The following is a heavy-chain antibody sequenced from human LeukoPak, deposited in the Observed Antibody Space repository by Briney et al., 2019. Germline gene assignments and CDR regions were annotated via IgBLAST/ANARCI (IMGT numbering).Heavy chain of an antibody. CDR3: AKGVEMATIPPDY. J-gene: IGHJ4*02. CDR2: ISGGDGST. CDR1: GFTFSSYG. V-gene: IGHV3-23*01. D-gene: IGHD5-24*01. Sequence: GGSLRLSCAASGFTFSSYGMNWVRQAPGKGLEWVSAISGGDGSTYYADSVKGRFTISRDNSKNTLYLQMNSLRAEDTAVYYCAKGVEMATIPPDYWGQGTLVTVSS.